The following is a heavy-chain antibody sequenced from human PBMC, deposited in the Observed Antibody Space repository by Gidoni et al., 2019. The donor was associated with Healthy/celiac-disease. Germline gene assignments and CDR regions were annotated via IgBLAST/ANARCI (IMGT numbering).Heavy chain of an antibody. CDR3: ARKFDGGYDYVWGSYRLGALDY. J-gene: IGHJ4*02. Sequence: QVQLQESGPGLVKPSGTLSLTCAVSGGSISSSNWWSWVRQPPGKGLEWIGEIYHSGSTNYNPSLKSRVTISVDKSKNQFSLKLSSVTAADTAVYYCARKFDGGYDYVWGSYRLGALDYWGQGTLVTVSS. CDR1: GGSISSSNW. V-gene: IGHV4-4*02. D-gene: IGHD3-16*02. CDR2: IYHSGST.